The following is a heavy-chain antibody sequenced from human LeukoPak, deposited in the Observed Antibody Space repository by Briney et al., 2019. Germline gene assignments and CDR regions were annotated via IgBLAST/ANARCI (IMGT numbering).Heavy chain of an antibody. D-gene: IGHD4-17*01. V-gene: IGHV4-34*01. Sequence: SETLSLTCTVSGASISSYYWSWIRQPPGKGLEWIGEINHSGSTNYNPSLKSRVTISADTSKNQFSLKLNSVTAADTAVYYCANSGLLRDPFDYWGQGTLVTVSS. J-gene: IGHJ4*02. CDR2: INHSGST. CDR1: GASISSYY. CDR3: ANSGLLRDPFDY.